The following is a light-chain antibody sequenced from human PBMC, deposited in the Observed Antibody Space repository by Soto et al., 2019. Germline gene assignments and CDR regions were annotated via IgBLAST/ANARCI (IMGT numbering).Light chain of an antibody. Sequence: AIRMTQSPSSFSASTGDRVTITCRASQGISSYLAWYQQRPGKAPKLLIYAASTLQTGVPSRFSGSGSGTGFTLTISSLQPEDFATYHCQQLTSYPRSTFGQGTRLEIK. CDR3: QQLTSYPRST. J-gene: IGKJ5*01. CDR2: AAS. CDR1: QGISSY. V-gene: IGKV1-8*01.